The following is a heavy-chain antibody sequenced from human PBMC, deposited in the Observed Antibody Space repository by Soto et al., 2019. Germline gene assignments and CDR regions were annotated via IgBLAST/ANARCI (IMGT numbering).Heavy chain of an antibody. V-gene: IGHV4-59*01. CDR3: ERLYASGSYSNWFDH. Sequence: PSETLSLTCTVSGGSISSYYWSWIRQPPGKGLEWIGYIYYSGSTNYNPSLKSRVTISVDTSKNQFSLKLSSVTAADTAVYYCERLYASGSYSNWFDHWGQGTLVTVSS. CDR2: IYYSGST. J-gene: IGHJ5*02. CDR1: GGSISSYY. D-gene: IGHD3-10*01.